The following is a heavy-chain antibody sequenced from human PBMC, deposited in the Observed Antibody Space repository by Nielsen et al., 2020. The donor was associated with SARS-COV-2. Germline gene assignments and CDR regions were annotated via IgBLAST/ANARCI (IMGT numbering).Heavy chain of an antibody. D-gene: IGHD4-17*01. Sequence: GESLKISCAASGFTFDDYGMSWVRQAPGKGLEWVSGINWNGGSTGYADSVKGRFTISRDNAKNSLYLQMNSLRAEDTALYHCALSHGYGDFRFDPWGQGTLVTVSS. CDR3: ALSHGYGDFRFDP. CDR2: INWNGGST. V-gene: IGHV3-20*01. J-gene: IGHJ5*02. CDR1: GFTFDDYG.